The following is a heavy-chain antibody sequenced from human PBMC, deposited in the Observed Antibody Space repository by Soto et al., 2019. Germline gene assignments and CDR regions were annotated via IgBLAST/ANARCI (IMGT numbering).Heavy chain of an antibody. J-gene: IGHJ6*03. D-gene: IGHD6-6*01. CDR1: GGSISSYY. Sequence: SETLSLTCTVSGGSISSYYWSWIRQPPGKGLEWIGYIYYSGSTNYNPSLKSRVTISVDTSKNQFSLKLSSVTAADTAVYYCARWLGRGSSSRGAPVYYYMDFWGKGIMGTVSS. CDR2: IYYSGST. V-gene: IGHV4-59*01. CDR3: ARWLGRGSSSRGAPVYYYMDF.